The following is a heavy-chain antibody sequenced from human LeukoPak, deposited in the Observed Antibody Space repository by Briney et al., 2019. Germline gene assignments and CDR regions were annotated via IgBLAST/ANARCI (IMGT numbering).Heavy chain of an antibody. Sequence: AGGSLRLSCAASGFTFSTYAMRWVRQAPGKGLEWVSAISGSGISTYYADSVKGRFTISRDNSKNKLYLQMSSLRAEDSALYYCAKNMDRITMVRGVTTSPNWFDPWGQGTLVTVSS. V-gene: IGHV3-23*01. J-gene: IGHJ5*02. CDR1: GFTFSTYA. CDR3: AKNMDRITMVRGVTTSPNWFDP. CDR2: ISGSGIST. D-gene: IGHD3-10*01.